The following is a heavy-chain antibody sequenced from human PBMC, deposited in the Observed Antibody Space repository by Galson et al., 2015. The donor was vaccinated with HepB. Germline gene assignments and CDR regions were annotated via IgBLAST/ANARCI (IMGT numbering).Heavy chain of an antibody. J-gene: IGHJ3*01. D-gene: IGHD3-3*01. V-gene: IGHV1-3*01. Sequence: SVKVSCKASGYTFTSYAMHWVRQAPGQRLEWMGWINAGNGNTKYSQKFQGRVTITRDTSASTAYMELSSLRSEDTAVYYCARDRYDFWSGMLNAFDVWGQGTMVTVSS. CDR2: INAGNGNT. CDR3: ARDRYDFWSGMLNAFDV. CDR1: GYTFTSYA.